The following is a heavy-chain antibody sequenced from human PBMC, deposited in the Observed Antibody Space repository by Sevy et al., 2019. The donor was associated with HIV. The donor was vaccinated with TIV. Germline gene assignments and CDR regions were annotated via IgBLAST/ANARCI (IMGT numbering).Heavy chain of an antibody. D-gene: IGHD6-6*01. CDR1: GGSISSSSYY. CDR2: IYYSGST. Sequence: SETLSLTCTVSGGSISSSSYYWGWIRQPPGKGLEWIGSIYYSGSTYYNPSLKSRVTISVDTSKNQFSLKLGSVTAADTAVYYCARRIAARPRGYFDYWGQGTLVTVSS. CDR3: ARRIAARPRGYFDY. J-gene: IGHJ4*02. V-gene: IGHV4-39*01.